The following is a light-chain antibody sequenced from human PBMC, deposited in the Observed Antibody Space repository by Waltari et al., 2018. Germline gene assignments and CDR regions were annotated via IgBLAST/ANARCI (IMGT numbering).Light chain of an antibody. CDR2: KNN. V-gene: IGLV1-44*01. J-gene: IGLJ1*01. CDR1: SSNVATNF. CDR3: SSWDDSLEGHV. Sequence: QSVMTQPPSVSAPPGQRVTISCSGSSSNVATNFVNLYHYVPGTAPKLLIYKNNDRPSGVPDRFSASKSGTSASLAISGLQPEDEADYYCSSWDDSLEGHVFGTGTRVSVL.